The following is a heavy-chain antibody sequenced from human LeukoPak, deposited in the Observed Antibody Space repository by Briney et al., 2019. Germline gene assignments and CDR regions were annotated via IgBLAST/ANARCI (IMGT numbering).Heavy chain of an antibody. J-gene: IGHJ5*02. CDR3: ARERYSYGLSNWFDP. CDR1: GFTFSSYW. Sequence: GGSLRLSCAASGFTFSSYWMSWVRQAPGKGLEWVANIKQDGSEKYYVDSVKGRFTISRDNAKNSLYLQMNSLRAEDTAVYYCARERYSYGLSNWFDPWGQGTLVTVSS. CDR2: IKQDGSEK. D-gene: IGHD5-18*01. V-gene: IGHV3-7*01.